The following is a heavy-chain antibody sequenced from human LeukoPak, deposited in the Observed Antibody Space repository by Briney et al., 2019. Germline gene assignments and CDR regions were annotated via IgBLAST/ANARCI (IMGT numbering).Heavy chain of an antibody. CDR2: IYSSGST. V-gene: IGHV4-59*01. D-gene: IGHD6-6*01. Sequence: PSETLSLTCTVSGDSISGNYWSWIRQPPGKGLEWIGYIYSSGSTKYNPSLKSRVTISVDTSKNQFSLKLSSVTAADTAVYYCARVDPDSSSTLEVFDYWGQGTLVTVSS. CDR1: GDSISGNY. J-gene: IGHJ4*02. CDR3: ARVDPDSSSTLEVFDY.